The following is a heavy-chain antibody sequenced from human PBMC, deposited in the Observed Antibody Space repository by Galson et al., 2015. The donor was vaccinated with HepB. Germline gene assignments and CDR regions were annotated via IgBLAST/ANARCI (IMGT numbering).Heavy chain of an antibody. D-gene: IGHD2-21*01. Sequence: SGYTFTSYYMHWVRQAPGQGLEWMGIINPSGGSTSYAQKFQGRVTMTRDTSTSTVYMELSSLRSEDTAVYYCARDLGYCGGDCYPSSLWYWGQGTLVTVSS. V-gene: IGHV1-46*01. CDR3: ARDLGYCGGDCYPSSLWY. CDR2: INPSGGST. J-gene: IGHJ4*02. CDR1: GYTFTSYY.